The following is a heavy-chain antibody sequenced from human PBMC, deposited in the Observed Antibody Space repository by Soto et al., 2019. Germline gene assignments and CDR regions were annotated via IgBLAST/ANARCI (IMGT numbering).Heavy chain of an antibody. CDR2: ISAYNGNT. CDR3: ARDGPILTGYNWFDP. Sequence: GASVKVSCKASGYTFTSYGISWVRQAPGQGLEWMGWISAYNGNTNYAQKLQGRVTMTTDTSTSTAYMELRSLRSDDTAVYYCARDGPILTGYNWFDPWGQGTLVTVSS. V-gene: IGHV1-18*01. CDR1: GYTFTSYG. D-gene: IGHD3-9*01. J-gene: IGHJ5*02.